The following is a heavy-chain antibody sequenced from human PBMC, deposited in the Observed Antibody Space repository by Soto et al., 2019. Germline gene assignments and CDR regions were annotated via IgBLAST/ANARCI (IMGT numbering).Heavy chain of an antibody. CDR2: IVVGSGNT. V-gene: IGHV1-58*01. Sequence: RASVKVSCKAPGFTFTSSAVQWVRQARGQRLEWIGWIVVGSGNTNYAQKFQERVTITRDMSTSTAYMELSSLRSEDTAVYYCAATDRRDGYNRDYWGQGTLVTVSS. D-gene: IGHD5-12*01. CDR1: GFTFTSSA. J-gene: IGHJ4*02. CDR3: AATDRRDGYNRDY.